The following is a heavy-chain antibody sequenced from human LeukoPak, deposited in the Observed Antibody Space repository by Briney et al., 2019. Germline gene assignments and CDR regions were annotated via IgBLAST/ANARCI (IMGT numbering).Heavy chain of an antibody. V-gene: IGHV4-39*01. CDR2: IYYSGST. Sequence: SETLSLTCTVSGGSISSSSYYWGWIRQPPGKGLEWIGTIYYSGSTYYNASLKSRVTISVDTSKNQFYLKLTSVIAADTAVYYCVSNSSSSPWFDPWGQGTLVTVSS. D-gene: IGHD6-6*01. J-gene: IGHJ5*02. CDR1: GGSISSSSYY. CDR3: VSNSSSSPWFDP.